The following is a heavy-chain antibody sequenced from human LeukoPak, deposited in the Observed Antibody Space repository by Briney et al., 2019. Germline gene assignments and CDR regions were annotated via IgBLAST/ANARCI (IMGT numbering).Heavy chain of an antibody. J-gene: IGHJ6*04. CDR3: ARGRAMVRGYKVYYYYGMDV. Sequence: SETLSPTCAVYGGSFSGYYWSWIRQPPGKGLEWIGEINHSGSTNYNPSLKSRVTISVDTSKNQFSLKLSSVTAADTAVYYCARGRAMVRGYKVYYYYGMDVWGKGTTVTVSS. CDR2: INHSGST. D-gene: IGHD3-10*01. CDR1: GGSFSGYY. V-gene: IGHV4-34*01.